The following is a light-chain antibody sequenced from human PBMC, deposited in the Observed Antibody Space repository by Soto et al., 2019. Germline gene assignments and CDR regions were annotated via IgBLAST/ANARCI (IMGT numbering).Light chain of an antibody. CDR3: QQRSNCPLT. CDR2: DAF. J-gene: IGKJ4*01. Sequence: EIVLTQSPATLSLSPGGRATLSCRASQSVSSYLACYQQKPGQAPRLLIYDAFNRATGIPARFSGSGSGTDFTPTISSLEPEDFAVYYCQQRSNCPLTFGGGTKVDIK. CDR1: QSVSSY. V-gene: IGKV3-11*01.